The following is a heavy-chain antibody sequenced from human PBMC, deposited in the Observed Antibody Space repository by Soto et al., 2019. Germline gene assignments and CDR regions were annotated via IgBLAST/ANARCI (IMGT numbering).Heavy chain of an antibody. CDR2: ISGGGDRT. V-gene: IGHV3-23*01. CDR3: ASTSTYDYVWGDYRYFFDH. Sequence: GGSLRLSCAASGFPFNTHGMTWVRQVPGKGLEWVSGISGGGDRTQYADGVKGRFTISRDNTKNTVDLQVTGLSAEDTATYYCASTSTYDYVWGDYRYFFDHWGQGAVVTVSS. J-gene: IGHJ4*02. CDR1: GFPFNTHG. D-gene: IGHD3-16*02.